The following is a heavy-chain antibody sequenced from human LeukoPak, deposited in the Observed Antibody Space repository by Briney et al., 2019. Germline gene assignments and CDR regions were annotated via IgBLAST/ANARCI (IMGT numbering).Heavy chain of an antibody. J-gene: IGHJ5*02. CDR2: IDHSGGT. Sequence: KPSETLSRTCAVYGGSLINYYWSWIRQSPGKGLEWIGDIDHSGGTSYNPALRSRVTMSIDPSRNQFYLKINSVTASDTAVYYCAMVLWQSARPGPWDQGSLVTVSS. V-gene: IGHV4-34*01. CDR1: GGSLINYY. CDR3: AMVLWQSARPGP. D-gene: IGHD2/OR15-2a*01.